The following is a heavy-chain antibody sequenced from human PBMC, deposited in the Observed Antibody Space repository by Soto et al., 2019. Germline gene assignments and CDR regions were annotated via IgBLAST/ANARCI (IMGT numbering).Heavy chain of an antibody. Sequence: EVQLVESGGGSVKPGGSLRLSCAASGLTFSNVWMTWVRQAPGKGLEWVGRIKSKSDGETADVAAPVKARFTISRDDSKNTVFLEMNILKCEDTALYYCAITAMINRDSSTSFDYWGRGTQVTVSS. CDR2: IKSKSDGETA. CDR3: AITAMINRDSSTSFDY. V-gene: IGHV3-15*01. J-gene: IGHJ4*02. D-gene: IGHD5-18*01. CDR1: GLTFSNVW.